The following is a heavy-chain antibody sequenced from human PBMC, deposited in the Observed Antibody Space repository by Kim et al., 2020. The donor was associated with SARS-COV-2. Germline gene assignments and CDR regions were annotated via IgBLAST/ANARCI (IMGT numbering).Heavy chain of an antibody. D-gene: IGHD1-1*01. CDR1: GFKFSAFE. CDR3: ARETVQGAHSLDV. CDR2: ISTSSSII. J-gene: IGHJ6*02. Sequence: GGSLRLSCGGAGFKFSAFEMNWVRQAPGKGLEFISYISTSSSIIYYADSVKGRFTVSRDNAEKSLYLQMDSLRAEDSGVYYCARETVQGAHSLDVWGQGTTVTVSS. V-gene: IGHV3-48*03.